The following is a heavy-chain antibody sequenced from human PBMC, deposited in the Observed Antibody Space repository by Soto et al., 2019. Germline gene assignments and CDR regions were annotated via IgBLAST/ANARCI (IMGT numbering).Heavy chain of an antibody. CDR2: ISTTSSYI. V-gene: IGHV3-21*01. D-gene: IGHD4-17*01. J-gene: IGHJ3*02. CDR1: GFTFRSYS. Sequence: EVQLVESGGGLVKPGGSLRLSCAASGFTFRSYSMNWVRQAPGKGLEWVSSISTTSSYIYYGDSVKGRFTSSRDNAKNSLFLKMTSLRAEDTAIYYCAREGDDYGDYKRAFDIWGQGTTVSVSS. CDR3: AREGDDYGDYKRAFDI.